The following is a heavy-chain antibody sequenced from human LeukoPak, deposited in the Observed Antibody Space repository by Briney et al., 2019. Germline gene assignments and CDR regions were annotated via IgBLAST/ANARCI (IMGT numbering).Heavy chain of an antibody. V-gene: IGHV4-39*01. CDR3: ARHFPRVAVAGYYFDY. CDR2: IYYSGST. J-gene: IGHJ4*02. CDR1: GGSISSSSYY. Sequence: KPSETLSLTCTVSGGSISSSSYYWGWIRQPPGKGLEWIGSIYYSGSTYYNPSLKSRVTISVDTSKNQFSLKLCSVTAADTAVYYCARHFPRVAVAGYYFDYWGQGTLVTVSS. D-gene: IGHD6-19*01.